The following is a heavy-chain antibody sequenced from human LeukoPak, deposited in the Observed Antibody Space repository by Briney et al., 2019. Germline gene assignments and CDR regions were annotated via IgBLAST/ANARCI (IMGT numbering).Heavy chain of an antibody. CDR2: INPSDGST. CDR1: GYTFTGYY. D-gene: IGHD3-16*01. J-gene: IGHJ4*02. CDR3: ARDLIMTLHLDFDY. Sequence: ASVKVSCKASGYTFTGYYMHWVRQAPGQGLEWMGWINPSDGSTNYAQKFQGRVTMTRDTSTSTVYMELSSLRSEDTAVYYCARDLIMTLHLDFDYWGQGTLVTVSS. V-gene: IGHV1-46*01.